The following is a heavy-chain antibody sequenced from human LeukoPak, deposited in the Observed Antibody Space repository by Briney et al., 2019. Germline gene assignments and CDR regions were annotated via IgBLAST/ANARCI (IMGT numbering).Heavy chain of an antibody. D-gene: IGHD2-21*02. CDR1: GYRFISSW. Sequence: GESLKISCKGSGYRFISSWIAWVRQVPGKGLEWMGIIFPADSDTRYSPSFQGQVTMSVDKFISTAYLQWSSLKASDTAMYYCARLENLDTLTAGHDAFDIWGQGTMLTVSS. CDR3: ARLENLDTLTAGHDAFDI. J-gene: IGHJ3*02. V-gene: IGHV5-51*01. CDR2: IFPADSDT.